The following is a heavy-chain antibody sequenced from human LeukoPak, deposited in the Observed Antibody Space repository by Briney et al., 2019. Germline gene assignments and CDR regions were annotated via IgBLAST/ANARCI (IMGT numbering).Heavy chain of an antibody. Sequence: GASVKVSCKASGYTFTSYTIHWERQAPGQSLEWMGWIYPGNGNTEYSQNFQGRVSFTRDTSASIVYMELSSLTSEDTAVYYCVREDGSTWLFDSWGQGTLVTVSS. CDR3: VREDGSTWLFDS. D-gene: IGHD6-13*01. CDR1: GYTFTSYT. V-gene: IGHV1-3*01. J-gene: IGHJ4*02. CDR2: IYPGNGNT.